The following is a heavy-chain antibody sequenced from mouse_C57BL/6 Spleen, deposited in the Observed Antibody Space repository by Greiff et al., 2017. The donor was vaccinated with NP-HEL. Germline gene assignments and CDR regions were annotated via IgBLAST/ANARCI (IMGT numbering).Heavy chain of an antibody. J-gene: IGHJ4*01. CDR1: GFTFSDYY. Sequence: EVHLVESGGGLVQPGGSLKLSCAASGFTFSDYYMYWVRQTPEKRLEWVAYISNGGGSTYYPDTVKGRFTISRDNAKNTLYLQMSRLKSEDTAMYYCARGFIKGYYYAMDYWGQGTSVTVSS. CDR3: ARGFIKGYYYAMDY. D-gene: IGHD1-1*01. V-gene: IGHV5-12*01. CDR2: ISNGGGST.